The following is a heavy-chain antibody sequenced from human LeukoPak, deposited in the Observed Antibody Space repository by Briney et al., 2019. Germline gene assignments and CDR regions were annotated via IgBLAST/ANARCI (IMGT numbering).Heavy chain of an antibody. Sequence: QSGGSLRLSCAASGFTFSSYAMSWVRQAPGKGLEWVSAISGSGGSTYYADSVRGRFTISRDNSRNTLYLQMNSLRAEDTAVYYCAAGYSSGWQDYWGQGTLVTVSS. CDR3: AAGYSSGWQDY. V-gene: IGHV3-23*01. CDR2: ISGSGGST. CDR1: GFTFSSYA. J-gene: IGHJ4*02. D-gene: IGHD6-19*01.